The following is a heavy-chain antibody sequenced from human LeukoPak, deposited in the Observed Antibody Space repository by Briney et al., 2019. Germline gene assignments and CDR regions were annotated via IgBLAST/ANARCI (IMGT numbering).Heavy chain of an antibody. CDR3: ARDLLGSGSYFDY. D-gene: IGHD3-10*01. V-gene: IGHV3-66*01. CDR2: IYSGGST. CDR1: GFTVSSNY. J-gene: IGHJ4*02. Sequence: GGSLRLSCAASGFTVSSNYMSWVRQAPGKGLEWASVIYSGGSTYYADSVKGRFTISRDNSKNTLYLQMNSLRAEDTAVYYCARDLLGSGSYFDYWGQGTLVTVSS.